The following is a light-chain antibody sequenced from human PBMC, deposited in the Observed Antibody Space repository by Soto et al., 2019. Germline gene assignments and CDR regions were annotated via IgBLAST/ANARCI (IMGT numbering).Light chain of an antibody. CDR3: SSYTSSSTVV. J-gene: IGLJ3*02. V-gene: IGLV2-14*01. CDR2: AVS. CDR1: SRDVGSYNY. Sequence: QSALTQPASVSGSPGQSITISCTGTSRDVGSYNYVSWYQQRPGKAPRLMIYAVSDRPSGISIRFSGSKSGNTASLTISGLQAEDEADYFCSSYTSSSTVVFGGGTKVTVL.